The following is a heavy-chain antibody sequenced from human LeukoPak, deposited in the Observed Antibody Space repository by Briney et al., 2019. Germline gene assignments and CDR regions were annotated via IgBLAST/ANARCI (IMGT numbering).Heavy chain of an antibody. J-gene: IGHJ4*02. CDR3: ARATILGDYFDY. CDR2: INHSGST. Sequence: SETLPLTCAVYGGSFSGYYWSWIRQPPGKGLEWIGEINHSGSTNYNPSLKSRVTISVDTSKNQFSLKLSSVTAADTAVYYCARATILGDYFDYWGQGTLVTVSS. D-gene: IGHD5-12*01. CDR1: GGSFSGYY. V-gene: IGHV4-34*01.